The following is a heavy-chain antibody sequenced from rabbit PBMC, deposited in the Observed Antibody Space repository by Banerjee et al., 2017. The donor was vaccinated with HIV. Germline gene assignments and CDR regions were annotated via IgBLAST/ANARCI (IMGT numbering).Heavy chain of an antibody. D-gene: IGHD4-1*01. Sequence: QEQLEESGGGLVKPEGSLTLTCTASGFSFSSYYYMYWVRQAPGKGPEWIACIYTGDGNTHYASWAKGRFTISKTSSTVDLKMTSLTAADTATYFCARDLAGVIGWNFSLWGPGTLVTVS. CDR2: IYTGDGNT. CDR1: GFSFSSYYY. V-gene: IGHV1S45*01. CDR3: ARDLAGVIGWNFSL. J-gene: IGHJ4*01.